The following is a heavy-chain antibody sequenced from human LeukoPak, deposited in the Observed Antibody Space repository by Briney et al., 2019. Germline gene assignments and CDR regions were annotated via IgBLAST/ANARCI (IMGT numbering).Heavy chain of an antibody. CDR3: ARGRQNSGSYSDAFDI. V-gene: IGHV3-11*04. CDR1: GFTFSDYY. D-gene: IGHD1-26*01. CDR2: ISSSGSTI. Sequence: GGSLRLSCAASGFTFSDYYMSWIRQAPGKGLEWVSYISSSGSTIYYADSVKGRFTISRDNAKNSLYLQMNSLRAEDTAVYYCARGRQNSGSYSDAFDIWGQGTMVTVSS. J-gene: IGHJ3*02.